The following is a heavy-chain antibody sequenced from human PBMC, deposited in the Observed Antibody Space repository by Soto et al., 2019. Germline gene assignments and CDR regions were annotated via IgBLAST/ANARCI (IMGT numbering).Heavy chain of an antibody. J-gene: IGHJ6*02. D-gene: IGHD6-6*01. CDR3: ARDLGSSSGRDYYYGMDV. CDR1: GYTFTGYY. Sequence: ASVKVSCKASGYTFTGYYMHWVRQAPGQGLEWMGWINPNSGGTNYAQQFQGWVTMTRDTSISTAYMELSRLRSDDTAVYYCARDLGSSSGRDYYYGMDVWGQGTTVTVSS. CDR2: INPNSGGT. V-gene: IGHV1-2*04.